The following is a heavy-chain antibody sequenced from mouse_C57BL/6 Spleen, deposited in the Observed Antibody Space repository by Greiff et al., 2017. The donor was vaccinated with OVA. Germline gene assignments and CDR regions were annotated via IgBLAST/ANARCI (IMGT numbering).Heavy chain of an antibody. Sequence: QVQLQQSGAELAKPGASVKLSCKASGYTFTSYWMHWVKQRPGQGLEWIGYINPSSGYTKYNQKFKDKATLTADKSSSTAYMQLSNLTYEDSAVYYIARRDSSGYDAMDYWGQGTSVTVSS. V-gene: IGHV1-7*01. J-gene: IGHJ4*01. D-gene: IGHD3-2*02. CDR3: ARRDSSGYDAMDY. CDR1: GYTFTSYW. CDR2: INPSSGYT.